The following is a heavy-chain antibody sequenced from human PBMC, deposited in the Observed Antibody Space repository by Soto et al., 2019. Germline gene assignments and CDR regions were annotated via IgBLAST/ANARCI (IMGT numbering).Heavy chain of an antibody. CDR3: TRGYGDYVRDY. V-gene: IGHV3-73*01. D-gene: IGHD4-17*01. CDR2: IRSKSNSYAT. Sequence: EVQLVESGGGLVQPGGSLKLSCAVSGFTFSGSAMHWVRQDSGKGLEWVGRIRSKSNSYATAYAASVKGRFTISRDDSKNTAYLQMNSLKTEDTAVYYCTRGYGDYVRDYWGQGTLVTVSS. CDR1: GFTFSGSA. J-gene: IGHJ4*02.